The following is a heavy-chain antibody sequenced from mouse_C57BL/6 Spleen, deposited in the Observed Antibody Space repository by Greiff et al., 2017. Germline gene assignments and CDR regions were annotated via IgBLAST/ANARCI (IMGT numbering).Heavy chain of an antibody. J-gene: IGHJ4*01. Sequence: EVMLVESEGGLVQPGSSMKLSCTASGFTFSDYYMAWVRQVPEKGLEWVANINYDGSSTYYLDSLKSRFIISRDNAKNILYLQMSSLKSEDTATYYCARVSVYYGRNYYAMDYWGQGTSVTVSS. CDR1: GFTFSDYY. CDR2: INYDGSST. D-gene: IGHD2-1*01. V-gene: IGHV5-16*01. CDR3: ARVSVYYGRNYYAMDY.